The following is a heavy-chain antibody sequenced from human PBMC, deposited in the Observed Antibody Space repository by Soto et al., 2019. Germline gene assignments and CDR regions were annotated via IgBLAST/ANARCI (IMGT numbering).Heavy chain of an antibody. J-gene: IGHJ4*02. Sequence: VQLVDSGGGLVQPGGPLRLSCAASGFTFSGFFMTWVRQAPGKGLEWVANIRQDGSEKNYVDSVRGRFTISRDNAENTLYLQMNNLKAEDTALYYCTRDWRHFVHWSQGALVTVSS. CDR2: IRQDGSEK. V-gene: IGHV3-7*04. CDR1: GFTFSGFF. CDR3: TRDWRHFVH.